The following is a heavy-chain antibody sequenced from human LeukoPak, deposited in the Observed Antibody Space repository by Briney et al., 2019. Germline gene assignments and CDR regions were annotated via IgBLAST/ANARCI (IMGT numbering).Heavy chain of an antibody. CDR2: IIPIFGTA. V-gene: IGHV1-69*05. J-gene: IGHJ4*02. CDR1: GGTFSSYA. CDR3: ARGPPHPIVTYYFDY. Sequence: SVKVSCKASGGTFSSYAISWVRQAPGQGLEWMGGIIPIFGTANYAQKFQGRVTITTDESTSTAYMELSSLRSEDTAVYYCARGPPHPIVTYYFDYWGQGTLVTVSS. D-gene: IGHD4-11*01.